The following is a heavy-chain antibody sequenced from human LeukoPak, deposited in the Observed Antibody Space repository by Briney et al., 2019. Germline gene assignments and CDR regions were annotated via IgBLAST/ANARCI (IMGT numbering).Heavy chain of an antibody. J-gene: IGHJ4*02. CDR1: GFTFSSYS. D-gene: IGHD3-10*01. CDR3: AKELDYYGSGSSL. Sequence: GGSLRLSCAASGFTFSSYSMNWVRQAPGQGLEWVSYISSSSGTIYYADSVKGRFATSRDNAKNSLYLQMNSLRAEDTAVYYCAKELDYYGSGSSLWGQGTLVTVSS. CDR2: ISSSSGTI. V-gene: IGHV3-48*04.